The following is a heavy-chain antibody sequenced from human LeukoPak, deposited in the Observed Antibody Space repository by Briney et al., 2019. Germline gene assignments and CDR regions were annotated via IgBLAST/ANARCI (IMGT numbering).Heavy chain of an antibody. Sequence: GGSLRLSCAASGFTFSSYAMSWVRQARGKGLEWVSTISDNTYYADSVKGRFTISRDNSKNTLYLQMSSLRAEDTALYFCAKRDTSGWENWFDPWGQGTLVTVSS. CDR2: ISDNT. V-gene: IGHV3-23*01. D-gene: IGHD6-19*01. J-gene: IGHJ5*02. CDR3: AKRDTSGWENWFDP. CDR1: GFTFSSYA.